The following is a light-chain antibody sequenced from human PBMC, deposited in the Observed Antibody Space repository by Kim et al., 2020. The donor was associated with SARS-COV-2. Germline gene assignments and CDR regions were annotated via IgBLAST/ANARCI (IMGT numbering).Light chain of an antibody. V-gene: IGLV8-61*01. J-gene: IGLJ3*02. Sequence: GGTVTLTCGLNSGSVSTSSYSSWYQQTPGQAPRTLIYNTNTRSSGVPDRFSGSILGNKAALTITGAQADDESNYYCMLYMDSGISVFGGGTKLTVL. CDR2: NTN. CDR3: MLYMDSGISV. CDR1: SGSVSTSSY.